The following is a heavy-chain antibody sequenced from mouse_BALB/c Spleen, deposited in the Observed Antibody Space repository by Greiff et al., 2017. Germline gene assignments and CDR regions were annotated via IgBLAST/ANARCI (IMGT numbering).Heavy chain of an antibody. CDR3: ARGTTVNYAMDY. J-gene: IGHJ4*01. Sequence: VHVKQSGPELAKPGASVKISCKASGYSFTGYNMNWVKQSNGKSLEWIGNIDPYYGGTSYNQKFKGKATLTVDKSSSTAYMQLKSLTSEDSAVYYCARGTTVNYAMDYWGQGTSVTVSS. V-gene: IGHV1-39*01. D-gene: IGHD1-1*01. CDR1: GYSFTGYN. CDR2: IDPYYGGT.